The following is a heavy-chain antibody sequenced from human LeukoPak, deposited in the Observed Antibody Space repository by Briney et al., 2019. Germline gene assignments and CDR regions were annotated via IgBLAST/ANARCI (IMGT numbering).Heavy chain of an antibody. CDR3: ARRGRAQGPLSL. Sequence: SETLSLTCTVSGGSITSFYWSWIRQPPGKGLEWIGYIYYSGSTNYNPSLKSRVAISVDTSKNQFSLNLSSVTAADTAVYYCARRGRAQGPLSLWGQGTMVTVSS. CDR1: GGSITSFY. V-gene: IGHV4-59*01. J-gene: IGHJ3*01. CDR2: IYYSGST. D-gene: IGHD2-15*01.